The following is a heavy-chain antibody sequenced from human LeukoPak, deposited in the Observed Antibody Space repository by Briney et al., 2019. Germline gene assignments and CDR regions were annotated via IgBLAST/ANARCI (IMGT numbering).Heavy chain of an antibody. V-gene: IGHV3-23*01. CDR1: GFTFNTYA. Sequence: GSLRLSCAASGFTFNTYAMNWVRQAPGKGLEWVSSISDSGGSTNYADSVKGRFTISRDNSKNTLYVQVNSLGTEDTAAYYCAKGSYYDSSGSFYFDYWGQGTLVTVSS. J-gene: IGHJ4*02. CDR2: ISDSGGST. D-gene: IGHD3-22*01. CDR3: AKGSYYDSSGSFYFDY.